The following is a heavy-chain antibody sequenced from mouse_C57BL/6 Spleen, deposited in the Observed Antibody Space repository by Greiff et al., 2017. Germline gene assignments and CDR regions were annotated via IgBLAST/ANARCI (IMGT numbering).Heavy chain of an antibody. Sequence: VKLMESGPGLVQPSQSLSITCTVSGFSLTSYGVHWVRQSPGKGLEWLGVIWSGGSTDYNAAFISRLSISKDNSKSQVFFKMNSLQADDTAIYYCAIYYYGSSLYYAMDYWGQGTSVTVSS. J-gene: IGHJ4*01. CDR1: GFSLTSYG. CDR3: AIYYYGSSLYYAMDY. D-gene: IGHD1-1*01. CDR2: IWSGGST. V-gene: IGHV2-2*01.